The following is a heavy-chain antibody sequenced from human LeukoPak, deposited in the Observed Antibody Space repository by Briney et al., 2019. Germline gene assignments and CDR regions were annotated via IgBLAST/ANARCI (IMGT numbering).Heavy chain of an antibody. D-gene: IGHD1-20*01. Sequence: PSETLSLTCAVYGVSFSGYYLSWVRQPPGKGLGWIGEINDSGSTTYNPSLKSRVTISVDTAKNQFSLKLSSVTAADTAVYYCARALGSITGAFSSPYYHYYYMDVWGKGTTVTVSS. CDR2: INDSGST. V-gene: IGHV4-34*01. CDR1: GVSFSGYY. CDR3: ARALGSITGAFSSPYYHYYYMDV. J-gene: IGHJ6*03.